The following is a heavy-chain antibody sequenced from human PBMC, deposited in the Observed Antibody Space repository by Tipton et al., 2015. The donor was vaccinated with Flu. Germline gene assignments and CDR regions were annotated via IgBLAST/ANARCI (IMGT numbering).Heavy chain of an antibody. J-gene: IGHJ4*02. D-gene: IGHD3-10*01. CDR3: ARSTYYYCSGSTDY. Sequence: TLSLTCSVSGDSIGSRYFCGGIRQHPGRGLEWIGNVHRSGRTYYNPSLKSRVTISVDTAKHQFSQMLSSVTAADTAVYHFARSTYYYCSGSTDYWGQGTLVTVSS. V-gene: IGHV4-38-2*01. CDR1: GDSIGSRYF. CDR2: VHRSGRT.